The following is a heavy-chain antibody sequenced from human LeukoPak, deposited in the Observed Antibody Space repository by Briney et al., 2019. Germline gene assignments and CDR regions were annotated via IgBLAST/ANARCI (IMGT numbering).Heavy chain of an antibody. CDR2: ISNDGSNK. D-gene: IGHD3-16*01. Sequence: GGSLRLSCAASGFTFSTYPMHWVRQAPGKGLEWVAVISNDGSNKYYADSVKGRFTLSRDSSKNTLYLQMNSLRTEDTAVYYCARSLYGQNDAFDIWGQGTMVTVSS. J-gene: IGHJ3*02. CDR1: GFTFSTYP. CDR3: ARSLYGQNDAFDI. V-gene: IGHV3-30*04.